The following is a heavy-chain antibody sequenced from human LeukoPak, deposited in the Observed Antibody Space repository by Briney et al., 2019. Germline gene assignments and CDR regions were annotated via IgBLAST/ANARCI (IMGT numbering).Heavy chain of an antibody. V-gene: IGHV3-7*01. CDR3: ARGTYSSSWYFNYYYGMDV. Sequence: GGSLRLSCAASGFTFGSYWMSWVRQAPGKGLEWVANIKQDGSEKYYVDSVKGRFTISRDNAKNSLYLQMNSLRAEDTAVYYCARGTYSSSWYFNYYYGMDVWGQGTTVTVSS. CDR1: GFTFGSYW. J-gene: IGHJ6*02. D-gene: IGHD6-13*01. CDR2: IKQDGSEK.